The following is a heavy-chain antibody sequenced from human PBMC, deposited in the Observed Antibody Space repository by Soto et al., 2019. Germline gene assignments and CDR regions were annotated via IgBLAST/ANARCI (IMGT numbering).Heavy chain of an antibody. V-gene: IGHV3-30-3*01. Sequence: QVQLVESGGGVVHPGGSLRLSCAASGFTFSNYAMHWVRQAPGKGLEWVAVISYDGSNKYYADSVKGRFTISRDNSKNTMYLQMNSLRAEDTAVYYCARVYYLDYWGQRTLVTVSS. CDR1: GFTFSNYA. J-gene: IGHJ4*02. CDR2: ISYDGSNK. CDR3: ARVYYLDY.